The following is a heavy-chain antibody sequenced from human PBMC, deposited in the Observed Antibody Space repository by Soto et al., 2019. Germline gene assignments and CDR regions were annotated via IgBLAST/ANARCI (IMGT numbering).Heavy chain of an antibody. Sequence: VQLEESGGGLIRPGGSLRLSCAASGFIVSNNYMTWVRQAPGKGLQWVSVIYSGGAAHYTDSVKGRFIISRDNSKNTLYLQMNSLRADDTAVYYCARDGYGDPLHYWGQGTPVTVSS. CDR3: ARDGYGDPLHY. V-gene: IGHV3-53*01. D-gene: IGHD4-17*01. CDR1: GFIVSNNY. CDR2: IYSGGAA. J-gene: IGHJ4*02.